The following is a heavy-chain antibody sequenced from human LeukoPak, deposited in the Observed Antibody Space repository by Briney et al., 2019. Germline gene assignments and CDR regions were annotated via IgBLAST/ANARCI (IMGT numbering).Heavy chain of an antibody. V-gene: IGHV4-4*07. CDR2: IYNTGTA. CDR3: ARLARTYWYFDL. CDR1: GGSISSYY. D-gene: IGHD1-7*01. J-gene: IGHJ2*01. Sequence: SETLSLTCTVSGGSISSYYWSWIRQPAGKGLEWIGRIYNTGTANYNPSLKSRVTMSVDTSKNQFSLKLSSVTAADTAVYYCARLARTYWYFDLWGRGTLVTVSS.